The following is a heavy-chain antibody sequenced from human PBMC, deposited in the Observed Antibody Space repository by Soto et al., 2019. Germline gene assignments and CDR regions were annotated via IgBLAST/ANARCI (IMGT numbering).Heavy chain of an antibody. V-gene: IGHV4-4*07. J-gene: IGHJ5*02. D-gene: IGHD6-13*01. CDR3: ARSSHKESWFDP. CDR1: NGSISNFY. Sequence: ETLSLTCTVSNGSISNFYWNWIRQSAGKGLEWIGRIHGSGSATYNPSLRSRVTMSVDTSKNQFSLKVNSVTGADTAVYYCARSSHKESWFDPWGQGTLVTVSS. CDR2: IHGSGSA.